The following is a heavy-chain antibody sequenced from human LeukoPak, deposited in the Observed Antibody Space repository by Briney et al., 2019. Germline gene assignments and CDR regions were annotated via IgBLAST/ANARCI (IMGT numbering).Heavy chain of an antibody. J-gene: IGHJ3*02. D-gene: IGHD6-6*01. CDR2: INHSGST. CDR3: ARGLGSSLRGAFDI. CDR1: GGSFSGYY. Sequence: SETLSLTCAVYGGSFSGYYWSWTRQPPGKGLEWIGEINHSGSTNYNPSLKSRVTISVDTSKNQFSLKLSSVTAADTAVYYCARGLGSSLRGAFDIWGQGTMVTVSS. V-gene: IGHV4-34*01.